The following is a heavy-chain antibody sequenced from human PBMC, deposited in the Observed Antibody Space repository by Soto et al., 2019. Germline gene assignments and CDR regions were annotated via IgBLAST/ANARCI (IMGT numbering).Heavy chain of an antibody. Sequence: EVQLVESGGGLVQPGRSLRLSCVVSEFTFDDYAMHWVRQPPGKGLEWVSGISWHSGSIGYADSVKGRFTISRDNAKNSLYLQMNSLRAEDTALYYCAKDVGAGRHYYYGMDVWGQGTTVTVSS. CDR2: ISWHSGSI. V-gene: IGHV3-9*01. D-gene: IGHD2-15*01. CDR1: EFTFDDYA. J-gene: IGHJ6*02. CDR3: AKDVGAGRHYYYGMDV.